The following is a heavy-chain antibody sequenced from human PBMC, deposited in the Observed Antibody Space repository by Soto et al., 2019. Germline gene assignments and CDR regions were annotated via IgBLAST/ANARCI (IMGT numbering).Heavy chain of an antibody. Sequence: GESLKIPCKGSGYTFTSHWIGWVRQMPGKGLEWMGIIYPGDSDTRNSPSFQGQVTISVDKSISTAYLQWGSLKASDTAMYYCARDGRSSTWFFDSWGQGTLVTVSS. CDR3: ARDGRSSTWFFDS. D-gene: IGHD6-13*01. V-gene: IGHV5-51*01. CDR1: GYTFTSHW. J-gene: IGHJ4*02. CDR2: IYPGDSDT.